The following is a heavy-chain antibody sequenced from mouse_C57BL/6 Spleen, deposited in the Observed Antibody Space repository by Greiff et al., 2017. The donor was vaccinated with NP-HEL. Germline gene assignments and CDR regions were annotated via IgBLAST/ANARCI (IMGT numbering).Heavy chain of an antibody. D-gene: IGHD2-3*01. CDR2: IRNKANGYTT. CDR1: GFTFTDYY. J-gene: IGHJ4*01. V-gene: IGHV7-3*01. CDR3: ARWDGLYYYAMDY. Sequence: EVKLVESGGGLVQPGGSLSLSCAASGFTFTDYYMSWVRQPPGKALEWLGFIRNKANGYTTEYSASVKGRFTISRDNSQSILYLQMNALRAEDSATYYCARWDGLYYYAMDYWGQGTSVTVSS.